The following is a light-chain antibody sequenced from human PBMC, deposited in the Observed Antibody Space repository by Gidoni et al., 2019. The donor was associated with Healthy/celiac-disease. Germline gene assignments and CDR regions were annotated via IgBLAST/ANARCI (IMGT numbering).Light chain of an antibody. CDR3: QQYNHWPPTLT. Sequence: EIVMTQYPATLSVSPGERATLSCRDRQSVSSNLAWYRQKPGQAPRLPIYGASARATGIPARLSVSGSGTEFALTISSLRSEDFAVSSCQQYNHWPPTLTFGQGTRLEIK. J-gene: IGKJ5*01. V-gene: IGKV3-15*01. CDR1: QSVSSN. CDR2: GAS.